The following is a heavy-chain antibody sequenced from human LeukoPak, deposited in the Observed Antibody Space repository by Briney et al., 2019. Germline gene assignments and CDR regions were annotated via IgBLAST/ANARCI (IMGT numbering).Heavy chain of an antibody. CDR1: GGSISSYY. CDR2: IYYSGST. Sequence: SETLSLTCTVSGGSISSYYWSWIRQPPGKGLEWIGYIYYSGSTNYKPSVKSRVTISVDTSKNQFSLKLSSVTAADTAVYYCARGGYYGSGNDFRFDSWGQGTLVTVSS. CDR3: ARGGYYGSGNDFRFDS. D-gene: IGHD3-10*01. V-gene: IGHV4-59*01. J-gene: IGHJ5*01.